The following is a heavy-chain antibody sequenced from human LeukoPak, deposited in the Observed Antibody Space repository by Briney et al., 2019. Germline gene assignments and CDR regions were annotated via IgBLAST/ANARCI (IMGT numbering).Heavy chain of an antibody. CDR2: IIPIFGTA. Sequence: SVKVSCKASGGTFSSYAISWVRQAPGQGLEWMGGIIPIFGTANYAQKFQGRVTITTDESTSTAYMELSSLRSEDTAVYYCASAPTQYCSSTSCAIDYWGQGTLVTVSS. CDR3: ASAPTQYCSSTSCAIDY. CDR1: GGTFSSYA. V-gene: IGHV1-69*05. J-gene: IGHJ4*02. D-gene: IGHD2-2*01.